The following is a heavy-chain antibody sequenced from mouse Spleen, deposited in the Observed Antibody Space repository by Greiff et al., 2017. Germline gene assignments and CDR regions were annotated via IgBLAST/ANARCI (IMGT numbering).Heavy chain of an antibody. CDR1: GYSITSGYY. CDR3: ARAMAWFAY. Sequence: EVKLQESGPGLVKPSQSLSLTCSVPGYSITSGYYWNWIRQFPGNKLEWMGYISYDGSNNYNPSLKNRISITRDTSKNQFFLKLNSVTTEDTATYYCARAMAWFAYWGQGTLVTVSA. V-gene: IGHV3-6*01. CDR2: ISYDGSN. J-gene: IGHJ3*01.